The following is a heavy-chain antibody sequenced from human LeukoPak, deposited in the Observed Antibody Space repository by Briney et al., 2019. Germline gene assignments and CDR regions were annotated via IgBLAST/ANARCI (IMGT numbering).Heavy chain of an antibody. J-gene: IGHJ3*02. D-gene: IGHD2-8*01. CDR3: ARDVCPAYCSNGVWGSDAFDI. V-gene: IGHV3-21*01. CDR1: GFTFSNYA. Sequence: GGSLRLSCAASGFTFSNYAMNWVRQAPGKGLEWVSSISSNSRYIYYADSVKGRLTISRDNAKNTLYLQMNSLRAEDTAVYYCARDVCPAYCSNGVWGSDAFDIWGQGTMVSVSS. CDR2: ISSNSRYI.